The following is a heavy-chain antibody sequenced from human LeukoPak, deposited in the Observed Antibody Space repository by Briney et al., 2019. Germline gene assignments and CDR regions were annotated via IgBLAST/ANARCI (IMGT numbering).Heavy chain of an antibody. J-gene: IGHJ4*02. V-gene: IGHV4-39*07. Sequence: SETLSLTCTVSGGSISSSTYYWGWIRQPPGKGLEWIGSIYYSGGTYYNPSLKSRVTISVDTSKNQFSLKLSSVTAADTAVYYCARSVTTVTRNDFDYWGQGTLVTVSS. D-gene: IGHD4-17*01. CDR2: IYYSGGT. CDR1: GGSISSSTYY. CDR3: ARSVTTVTRNDFDY.